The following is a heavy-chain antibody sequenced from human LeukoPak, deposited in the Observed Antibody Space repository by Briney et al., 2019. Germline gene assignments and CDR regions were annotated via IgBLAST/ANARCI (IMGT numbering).Heavy chain of an antibody. D-gene: IGHD6-13*01. CDR2: IIPIFRTA. Sequence: GASVKVSCKASGGTFSSYAISTVPQTPGQGLEWMGGIIPIFRTANYAQKFQGRVTITADESTSTAYMELSSLRSEDSAVYYCARDPAVAAAGTHHSPRGYNWFDPWGQGTLVTVSS. V-gene: IGHV1-69*13. CDR1: GGTFSSYA. J-gene: IGHJ5*02. CDR3: ARDPAVAAAGTHHSPRGYNWFDP.